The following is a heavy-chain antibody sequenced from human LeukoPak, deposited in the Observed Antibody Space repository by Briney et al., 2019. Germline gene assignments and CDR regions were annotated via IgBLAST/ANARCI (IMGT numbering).Heavy chain of an antibody. CDR2: IYHSGST. J-gene: IGHJ5*02. CDR3: ARTVRGVIKARDAWFDP. Sequence: ASETLSLTCTVSGYSISSGYYWGWIRQPPGKGLEWIGSIYHSGSTYYNPSLKSRVTISVDTSKNQCALKLSSVPAADPAVYYCARTVRGVIKARDAWFDPWGQGTLVTVSS. D-gene: IGHD3-10*01. V-gene: IGHV4-38-2*02. CDR1: GYSISSGYY.